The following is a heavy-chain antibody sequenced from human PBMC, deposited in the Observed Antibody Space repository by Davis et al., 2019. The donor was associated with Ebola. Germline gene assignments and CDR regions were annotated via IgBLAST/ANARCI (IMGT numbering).Heavy chain of an antibody. CDR1: GGPFSSYY. CDR2: INHSGSA. CDR3: ARVSSSHYYYNYYMDV. V-gene: IGHV4-34*01. D-gene: IGHD6-6*01. Sequence: PAGSLRLSCAVYGGPFSSYYWTWIRQPPGKGLEWIGDINHSGSANYNPSLKSRVTISTDTSKNQFSLKLSSVTAADTAVYYCARVSSSHYYYNYYMDVWGKGTTVTVSS. J-gene: IGHJ6*03.